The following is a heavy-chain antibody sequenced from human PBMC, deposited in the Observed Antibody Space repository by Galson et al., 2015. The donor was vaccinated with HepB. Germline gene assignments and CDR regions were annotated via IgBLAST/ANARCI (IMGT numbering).Heavy chain of an antibody. Sequence: SVKVSCKASGGTFSSYAISWVRQAPGQGLEWMGGIIPILGIANYAQKFQGRVTITADKSTSTAYMELSSLRSEDTAVYYCASGMYYYDSSGYYEGAFDIWGQGTMVTVSS. V-gene: IGHV1-69*10. J-gene: IGHJ3*02. CDR2: IIPILGIA. CDR1: GGTFSSYA. D-gene: IGHD3-22*01. CDR3: ASGMYYYDSSGYYEGAFDI.